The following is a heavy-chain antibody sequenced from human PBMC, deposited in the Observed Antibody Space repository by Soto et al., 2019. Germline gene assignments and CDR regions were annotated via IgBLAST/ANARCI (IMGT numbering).Heavy chain of an antibody. V-gene: IGHV3-23*01. CDR2: ISGSGGST. CDR3: AKSFSSNWYDYFDY. J-gene: IGHJ4*02. CDR1: GITFSTYA. Sequence: EVQLLESGGGLVQPGGSLRLSCAASGITFSTYAMSWVRQAPGKGLEWVSAISGSGGSTYYADSVKGRFTISRDKSKNTLYLQMNSLRAEDTALYYCAKSFSSNWYDYFDYWAREVWSPSPQ. D-gene: IGHD6-13*01.